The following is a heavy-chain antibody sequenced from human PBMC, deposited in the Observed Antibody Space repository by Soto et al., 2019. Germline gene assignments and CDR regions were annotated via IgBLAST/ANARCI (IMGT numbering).Heavy chain of an antibody. CDR3: AKVFFSSEKVVPYYFDY. D-gene: IGHD2-2*01. V-gene: IGHV3-23*01. CDR2: ISGSGGST. Sequence: PGGSLRLSCAASGFTFSSYAISWVRQAPGKGLEWVSAISGSGGSTYYADSVKGRFTISRDNSKNTLYLQMNSLRAEDTAVYYCAKVFFSSEKVVPYYFDYWGQGTLVTVSS. J-gene: IGHJ4*02. CDR1: GFTFSSYA.